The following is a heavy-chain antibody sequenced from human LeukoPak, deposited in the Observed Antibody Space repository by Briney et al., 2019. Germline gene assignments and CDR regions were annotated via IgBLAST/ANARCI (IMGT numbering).Heavy chain of an antibody. D-gene: IGHD4-17*01. CDR1: GGSISSGGYS. CDR2: IYHSGST. V-gene: IGHV4-30-2*01. Sequence: SQTLSLTCAVSGGSISSGGYSWSWIRQPPGKGLEWIGYIYHSGSTYYNPSLKSRVTISVDRSKNQFSLKLSSVTAADTAVYYCARNDYGDYENAFDIWGQGTMVTVSS. CDR3: ARNDYGDYENAFDI. J-gene: IGHJ3*02.